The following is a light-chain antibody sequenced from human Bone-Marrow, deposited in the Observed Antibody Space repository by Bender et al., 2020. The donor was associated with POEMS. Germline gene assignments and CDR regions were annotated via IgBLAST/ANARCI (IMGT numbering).Light chain of an antibody. Sequence: QSVLTQPPSVSGTPGQRVIISCSGSTSNIGSNNVNWYQHLPGSAPRLVVYSNYQRPSGVPARFSGSKSGTSASLAISDIQSEDEGDYYCSSWDDSLSGWVFGGGTKLTVL. CDR2: SNY. J-gene: IGLJ3*02. CDR3: SSWDDSLSGWV. CDR1: TSNIGSNN. V-gene: IGLV1-44*01.